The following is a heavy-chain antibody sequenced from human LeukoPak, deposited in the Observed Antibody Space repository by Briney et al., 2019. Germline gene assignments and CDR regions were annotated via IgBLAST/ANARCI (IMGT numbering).Heavy chain of an antibody. CDR2: IIPIFGIA. CDR3: PKTVYDIYGMDV. CDR1: GGTFSSYA. Sequence: AASVKVSCKASGGTFSSYAISWVRQAPGQGLEWMGRIIPIFGIANYAQKFQGRVAITADKSTSTAYMELSSLRSEDTAVFFRPKTVYDIYGMDVWGQGTTVTVSS. J-gene: IGHJ6*02. V-gene: IGHV1-69*04. D-gene: IGHD3-9*01.